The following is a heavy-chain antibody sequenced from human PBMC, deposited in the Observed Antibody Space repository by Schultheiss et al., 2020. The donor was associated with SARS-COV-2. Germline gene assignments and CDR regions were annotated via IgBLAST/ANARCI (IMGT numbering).Heavy chain of an antibody. J-gene: IGHJ4*02. CDR1: GFTFSSYG. CDR3: AKDQAIFGVATTFDY. V-gene: IGHV3-33*06. Sequence: GGSLRLSCAASGFTFSSYGMHWVRQAPGKGLEWVAVIWYDGSNKYYADSVKGRFTISRDNSKNTLYLQMNSLRAEDTAVYYCAKDQAIFGVATTFDYWGQGTLVTVSS. D-gene: IGHD3-3*01. CDR2: IWYDGSNK.